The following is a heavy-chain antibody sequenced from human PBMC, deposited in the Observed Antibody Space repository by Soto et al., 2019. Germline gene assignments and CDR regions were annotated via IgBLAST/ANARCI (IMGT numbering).Heavy chain of an antibody. D-gene: IGHD2-21*01. Sequence: SETLSLTCSVSGSSISISYWTWIRQSPGKGLEWVGSIYYSGTTNYNPSLKSRVTISLDTSKNRFSLTLRSVTTADTAKYYCARDTAIPVWGQGTLVTVSS. CDR1: GSSISISY. J-gene: IGHJ4*02. V-gene: IGHV4-59*01. CDR3: ARDTAIPV. CDR2: IYYSGTT.